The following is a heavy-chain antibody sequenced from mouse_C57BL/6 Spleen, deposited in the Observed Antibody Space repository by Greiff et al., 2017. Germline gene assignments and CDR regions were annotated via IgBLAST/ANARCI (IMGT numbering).Heavy chain of an antibody. CDR2: ISSGSSTI. CDR3: ARQARNYAWFAY. V-gene: IGHV5-17*01. J-gene: IGHJ3*01. D-gene: IGHD1-1*01. Sequence: DVHLVESGGGLVKPGGSLKLSCAASGFTFSDYGMHWVRQAPEKGLEWVAYISSGSSTIYYADTVKGRFTISRDNAKNTLFLQMTSLRSEDTAMYYCARQARNYAWFAYWGQGTLVTVSA. CDR1: GFTFSDYG.